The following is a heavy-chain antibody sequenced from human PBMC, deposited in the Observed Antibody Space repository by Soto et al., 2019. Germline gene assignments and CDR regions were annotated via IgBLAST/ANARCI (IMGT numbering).Heavy chain of an antibody. CDR2: IWYDGSNK. V-gene: IGHV3-33*01. J-gene: IGHJ6*02. Sequence: PGGSLRLSCAASGFTFSSYGMHWVRQAPGKGLEWVAVIWYDGSNKYYADSVKGRFTISRDNSKNTLYLQMNSLRAEDTAVYYCAIDMASSWYLKIYFYYYYGMDVWGQGTTVTVSS. D-gene: IGHD6-13*01. CDR3: AIDMASSWYLKIYFYYYYGMDV. CDR1: GFTFSSYG.